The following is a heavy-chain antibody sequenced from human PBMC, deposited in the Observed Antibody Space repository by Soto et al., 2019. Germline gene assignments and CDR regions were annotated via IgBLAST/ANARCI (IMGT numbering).Heavy chain of an antibody. J-gene: IGHJ5*02. CDR2: IYYSGST. V-gene: IGHV4-31*03. Sequence: QVQLQESGPGLVKPSQTLSLTCTVSGGAISSGGYYWSWIRQHPGKGLEWIGYIYYSGSTYYNPSLKSRVTISVDTSKNQFSLKLSSVTAADTAVYYCARTRIVAPIGWFDPWGQGTLVTVSS. D-gene: IGHD5-12*01. CDR1: GGAISSGGYY. CDR3: ARTRIVAPIGWFDP.